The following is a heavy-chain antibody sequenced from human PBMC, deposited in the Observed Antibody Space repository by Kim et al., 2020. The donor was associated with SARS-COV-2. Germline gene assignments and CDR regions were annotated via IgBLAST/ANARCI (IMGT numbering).Heavy chain of an antibody. CDR2: IYYSGST. D-gene: IGHD3-10*01. CDR3: ARIIRRHGITMVRGVIANYYCDY. V-gene: IGHV4-59*01. J-gene: IGHJ4*02. Sequence: SETLSLTCTVSGGSISSYYWSWNRQPPGKGLEWIGYIYYSGSTNYNPSLKSRVTISVDTSKNQFSLKLSSVTAADTAVYYCARIIRRHGITMVRGVIANYYCDYWGQGTLVTVSS. CDR1: GGSISSYY.